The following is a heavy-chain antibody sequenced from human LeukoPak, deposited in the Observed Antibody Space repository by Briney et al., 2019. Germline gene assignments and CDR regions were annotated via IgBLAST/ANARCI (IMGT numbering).Heavy chain of an antibody. CDR1: GYSFTSYW. V-gene: IGHV5-10-1*01. CDR3: ARHFLGELPDMDG. Sequence: PGESLQISCQGSGYSFTSYWISWVRQMPGKGLEWMGRIDPSDSYTKYSPSFQGHVTISGDESISTAYLQWSSLKASDTAMYYCARHFLGELPDMDGWGQGTTVTVSS. J-gene: IGHJ6*02. D-gene: IGHD1-26*01. CDR2: IDPSDSYT.